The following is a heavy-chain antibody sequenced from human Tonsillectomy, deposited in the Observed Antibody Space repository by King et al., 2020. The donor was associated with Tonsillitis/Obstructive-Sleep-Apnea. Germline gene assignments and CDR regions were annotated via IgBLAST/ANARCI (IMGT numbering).Heavy chain of an antibody. D-gene: IGHD3-3*01. CDR3: AKAVEYDLWSDSIDPSYFDY. Sequence: VQLVESGGGLVQPGGSLRLSCAASGFSFSSYDMSWVRQAPGKGLEWVSVISGSGGSAYYADSVKGRFTISRDNSKNTLYLQMNSLRAEDTAVYYCAKAVEYDLWSDSIDPSYFDYWGQGTLVTVSS. CDR1: GFSFSSYD. V-gene: IGHV3-23*04. J-gene: IGHJ4*01. CDR2: ISGSGGSA.